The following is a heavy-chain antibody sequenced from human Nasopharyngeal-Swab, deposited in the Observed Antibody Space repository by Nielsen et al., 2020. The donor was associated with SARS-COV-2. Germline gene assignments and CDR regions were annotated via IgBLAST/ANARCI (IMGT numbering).Heavy chain of an antibody. CDR2: VGHRGST. CDR3: VRVSGVGIPEALYYLYYGMDV. J-gene: IGHJ6*02. V-gene: IGHV4-4*02. Sequence: SETLSLTCTVSGGSISRNNWWAWVRQPPGKGLQWIGEVGHRGSTNYNPSLESRVTISLDESKNQFSLNLRSVTTADTAVYFCVRVSGVGIPEALYYLYYGMDVWCQGTTVTVSS. D-gene: IGHD2-21*01. CDR1: GGSISRNNW.